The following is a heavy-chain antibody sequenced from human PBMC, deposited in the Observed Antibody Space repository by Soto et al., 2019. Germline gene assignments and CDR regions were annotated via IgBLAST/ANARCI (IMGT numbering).Heavy chain of an antibody. Sequence: GESLKISCAASGFTFSSYAMSWVRQAPGKGLEWVSAISGSGGSTYYADSVKGRFTISRDNSKNTLYLQMNSLRAEDTAVYYCAKSSGYYSEYFRHWGQGTLVTVSS. D-gene: IGHD3-22*01. CDR3: AKSSGYYSEYFRH. V-gene: IGHV3-23*01. CDR1: GFTFSSYA. J-gene: IGHJ1*01. CDR2: ISGSGGST.